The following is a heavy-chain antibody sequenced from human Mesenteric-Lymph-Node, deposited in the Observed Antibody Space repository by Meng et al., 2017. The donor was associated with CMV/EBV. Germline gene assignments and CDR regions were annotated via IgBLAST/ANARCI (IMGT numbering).Heavy chain of an antibody. V-gene: IGHV3-23*01. D-gene: IGHD3-9*01. J-gene: IGHJ5*02. CDR1: GFTFSNFV. CDR3: AKSTPDHFDWLFGP. CDR2: IATSGRT. Sequence: GESLKISCAASGFTFSNFVMTWVRQAPGKGLEWVSSIATSGRTYYTDSVRGRFTISRDNSKSTMYLQMNNLRAEDTAVYYCAKSTPDHFDWLFGPWGQGSLVTVSS.